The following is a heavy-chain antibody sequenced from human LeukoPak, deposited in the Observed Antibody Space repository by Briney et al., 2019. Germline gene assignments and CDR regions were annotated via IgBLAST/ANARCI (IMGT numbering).Heavy chain of an antibody. CDR2: ISYDGSNK. J-gene: IGHJ6*02. CDR3: ARLDVDRYYYYGMDV. V-gene: IGHV3-30*03. D-gene: IGHD5-24*01. Sequence: GALRLSCAASGFTFSSYGMHWVRQAPGKGLEWVAVISYDGSNKHYADSVKGRFTISRDNSKNTLYLQMNSLRAEDTAVYYCARLDVDRYYYYGMDVWGQGTTVTVSS. CDR1: GFTFSSYG.